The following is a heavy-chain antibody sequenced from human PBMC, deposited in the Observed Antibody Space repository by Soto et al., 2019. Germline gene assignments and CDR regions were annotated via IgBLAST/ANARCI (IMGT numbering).Heavy chain of an antibody. CDR2: IGGSGGST. CDR3: AKAGYCISTSCYGLDY. J-gene: IGHJ4*02. D-gene: IGHD2-2*01. Sequence: PGGSLRLSCAASGFTFTTYAMSWVRQAPGRGLEWVSAIGGSGGSTFYADSVKGRFTISRDISKNTLYLQMNSLRAEDTAVYYCAKAGYCISTSCYGLDYWGQGNLVTVSS. V-gene: IGHV3-23*01. CDR1: GFTFTTYA.